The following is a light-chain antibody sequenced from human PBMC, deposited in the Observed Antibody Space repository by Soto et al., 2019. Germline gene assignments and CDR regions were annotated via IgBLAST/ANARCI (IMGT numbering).Light chain of an antibody. CDR2: DAS. V-gene: IGKV3D-20*02. CDR1: QSVSSSS. CDR3: QQSYSTPLT. J-gene: IGKJ3*01. Sequence: EIVLTQSPGTLSLSPGERATLSCRASQSVSSSSLAWYQQKPGQAPRLLIYDASSRATGIPDRFSGSGSGTDFTLTISRLEPEDFATYYCQQSYSTPLTFGPGTKVDFK.